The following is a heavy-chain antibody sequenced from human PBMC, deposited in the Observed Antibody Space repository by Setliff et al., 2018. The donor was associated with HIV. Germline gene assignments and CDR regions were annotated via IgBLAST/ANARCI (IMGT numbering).Heavy chain of an antibody. CDR2: IIPLFGTT. CDR3: ATVFYYNSESYSLDY. CDR1: GGTFSSYA. J-gene: IGHJ4*02. D-gene: IGHD3-10*01. V-gene: IGHV1-69*13. Sequence: GASVKVSCKASGGTFSSYAISWVRQAPGQGLEWVGGIIPLFGTTHYAQKFQGRVTITADESTNTAHMELNSLRSIDTAMYYCATVFYYNSESYSLDYWGQGMLVTVSS.